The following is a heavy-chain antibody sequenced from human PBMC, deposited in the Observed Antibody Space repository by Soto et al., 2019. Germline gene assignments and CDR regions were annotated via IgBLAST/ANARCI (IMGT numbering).Heavy chain of an antibody. D-gene: IGHD3-10*01. CDR2: IWYDGSNK. Sequence: GGSLRLSCAASGFTFSSYGMHWVRQAPGKGLEWVAVIWYDGSNKYYADSVKGRFTISRDNSKNTLYLQMNSLRAEDTAVDYCARDPHRSGRPYYYMDVWGKGTTVTVSS. CDR3: ARDPHRSGRPYYYMDV. CDR1: GFTFSSYG. V-gene: IGHV3-33*01. J-gene: IGHJ6*03.